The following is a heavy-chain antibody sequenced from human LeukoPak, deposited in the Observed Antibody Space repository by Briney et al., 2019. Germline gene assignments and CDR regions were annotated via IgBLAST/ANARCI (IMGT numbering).Heavy chain of an antibody. CDR1: VHPFSFSA. J-gene: IGHJ4*02. CDR2: ITSKANRYAT. CDR3: TRHSSGSWPLDY. V-gene: IGHV3-73*01. D-gene: IGHD6-13*01. Sequence: GRSQRLFCAPFVHPFSFSALHCVPHPSAIGLLSVLRITSKANRYATAYAASVKVRFTISRDDSKNTAYLQMNSLKTEDTAVYYCTRHSSGSWPLDYWGQGTLVTVSS.